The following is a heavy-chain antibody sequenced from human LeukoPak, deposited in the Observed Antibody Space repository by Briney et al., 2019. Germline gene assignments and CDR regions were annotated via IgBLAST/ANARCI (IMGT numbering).Heavy chain of an antibody. V-gene: IGHV3-21*01. Sequence: LSLTCAVSGGSISSGGNSWGWIRQPPGTGLEWVSSISSSSSYIYYADSVKGRFTISRDNAKNSLYLQMNSLRAEDTAVYYCARDQESSSSFDYWGQGTLVTVSS. D-gene: IGHD6-6*01. CDR2: ISSSSSYI. CDR3: ARDQESSSSFDY. J-gene: IGHJ4*02. CDR1: GGSISSGG.